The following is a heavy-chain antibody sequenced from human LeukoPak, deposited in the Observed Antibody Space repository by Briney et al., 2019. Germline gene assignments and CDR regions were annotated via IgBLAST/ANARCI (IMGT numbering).Heavy chain of an antibody. Sequence: SETLSLTCTVSGGSISSYYWSWIRQPAGKGLEWVGRIYTSGSTNYNPSLKSRVTMSVDTSKNQFSLKLSSVTAADTAVYYCARGLSGAGTGYYMDVWGKGTTATVSS. CDR3: ARGLSGAGTGYYMDV. V-gene: IGHV4-4*07. J-gene: IGHJ6*03. D-gene: IGHD6-19*01. CDR2: IYTSGST. CDR1: GGSISSYY.